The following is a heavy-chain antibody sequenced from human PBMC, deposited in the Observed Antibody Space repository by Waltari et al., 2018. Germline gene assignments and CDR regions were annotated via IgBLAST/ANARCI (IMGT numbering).Heavy chain of an antibody. V-gene: IGHV1-69-2*01. CDR1: GYRFTDSY. CDR3: VTALGDRSSASRPFDV. CDR2: VDPEDGET. J-gene: IGHJ3*01. D-gene: IGHD3-10*01. Sequence: EVQLLQSGTELKKPGSTVKISCQVSGYRFTDSYLPWVQQAPGKGPQWMGRVDPEDGETIYAERFQGRVTITADTSTETAFMELSSLTSDDTAVYYCVTALGDRSSASRPFDVWGLGTLITVSS.